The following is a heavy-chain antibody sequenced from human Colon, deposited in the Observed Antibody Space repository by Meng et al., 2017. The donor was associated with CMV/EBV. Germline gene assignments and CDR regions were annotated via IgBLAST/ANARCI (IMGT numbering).Heavy chain of an antibody. CDR2: LTSDGRT. Sequence: GESLKISCAASGFTFSSSWMHWVRQVPGKGLVWVSRLTSDGRTTYADSVKGRFTVSRDDARDSLYLQLNSLRAEDTALYYCARDMGFLGGTFDYWGQGTLVPFSS. D-gene: IGHD1-26*01. J-gene: IGHJ4*02. V-gene: IGHV3-74*03. CDR1: GFTFSSSW. CDR3: ARDMGFLGGTFDY.